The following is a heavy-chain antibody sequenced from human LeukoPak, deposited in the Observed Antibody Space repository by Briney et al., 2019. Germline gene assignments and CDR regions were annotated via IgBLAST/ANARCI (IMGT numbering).Heavy chain of an antibody. CDR3: ATEYSSSSGRYDAFDI. V-gene: IGHV1-46*01. J-gene: IGHJ3*02. D-gene: IGHD6-6*01. CDR1: GYTFTSCY. CDR2: INPSGGTT. Sequence: ASVKVSCKASGYTFTSCYIHWVRQAPGQGLEWMGIINPSGGTTSYAQKFQGRVTMTEDTSTDTAYMELSSLRSEDTAVYYCATEYSSSSGRYDAFDIWGQGTMVTVSS.